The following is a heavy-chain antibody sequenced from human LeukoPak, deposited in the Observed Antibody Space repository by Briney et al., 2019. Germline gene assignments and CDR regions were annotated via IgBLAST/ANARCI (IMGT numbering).Heavy chain of an antibody. CDR3: ATYTRRCSGGTCYSIDY. Sequence: SETLSLTCTVSGDSISSYHWTWIRQPPGRGLEWIGYVYYSGSTNYNPSLKSRVTISLDTSNNQFSLKLGSVTAADTAIYYCATYTRRCSGGTCYSIDYWGQGTLVTVSS. V-gene: IGHV4-59*08. CDR2: VYYSGST. D-gene: IGHD2-15*01. J-gene: IGHJ4*02. CDR1: GDSISSYH.